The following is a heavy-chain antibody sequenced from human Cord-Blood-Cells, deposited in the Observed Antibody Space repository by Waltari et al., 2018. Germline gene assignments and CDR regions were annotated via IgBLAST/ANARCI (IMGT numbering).Heavy chain of an antibody. CDR2: IYYSGST. CDR1: GGSISSSSYH. Sequence: QLQLQESGPGLVKPSETLSLTCTVAGGSISSSSYHWGWLRQPPGKGLEWMGSIYYSGSTYYNPSLKSRVTISVDTSKNQFSLKLSSVTAADTAVYYCARPRYSSSWYVDYWGQGTLVTVSS. V-gene: IGHV4-39*01. J-gene: IGHJ4*02. D-gene: IGHD6-13*01. CDR3: ARPRYSSSWYVDY.